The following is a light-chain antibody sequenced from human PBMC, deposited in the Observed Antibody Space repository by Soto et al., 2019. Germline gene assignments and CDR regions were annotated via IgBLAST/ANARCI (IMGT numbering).Light chain of an antibody. J-gene: IGKJ4*01. CDR1: QTISSG. CDR3: LQDYNYPFT. Sequence: QTTESPSILSVSIGDRVTITCRASQTISSGLGWYQQKPGKAPKLLIYKASTLKSGVPSRFSGSGSGTDFTLTISSLQPEDLATYYCLQDYNYPFTFGGGTKVDI. V-gene: IGKV1-5*03. CDR2: KAS.